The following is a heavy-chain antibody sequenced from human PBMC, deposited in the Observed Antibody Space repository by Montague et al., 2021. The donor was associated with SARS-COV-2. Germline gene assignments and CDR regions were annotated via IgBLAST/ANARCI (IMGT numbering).Heavy chain of an antibody. V-gene: IGHV4-39*01. Sequence: SETLSLTCTVSGGSVSSSNYYWGWIRQPPGKGLEWIGSIHYSGSTYYKPSLKSRVTISLDTSKNQFSPKLNSVTAADTAVYYCSRGDFGVVIIPYYYYYMDVWGKGTTVTVSS. CDR1: GGSVSSSNYY. D-gene: IGHD3-3*01. CDR3: SRGDFGVVIIPYYYYYMDV. J-gene: IGHJ6*03. CDR2: IHYSGST.